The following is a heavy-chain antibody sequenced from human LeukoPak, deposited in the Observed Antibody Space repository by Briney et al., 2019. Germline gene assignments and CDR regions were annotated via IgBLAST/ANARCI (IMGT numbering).Heavy chain of an antibody. J-gene: IGHJ5*01. CDR2: IKRDGNEK. CDR1: GFTFSIYD. V-gene: IGHV3-7*01. CDR3: AKEGAYPIITYDS. D-gene: IGHD3-10*01. Sequence: GGSLRLSCAASGFTFSIYDLSWVRQAPGKGLEWVANIKRDGNEKNYVDSVKGRFSISRDNAKNSLYLQMDSLRAEDTAVYYCAKEGAYPIITYDSWGQGALVTVSS.